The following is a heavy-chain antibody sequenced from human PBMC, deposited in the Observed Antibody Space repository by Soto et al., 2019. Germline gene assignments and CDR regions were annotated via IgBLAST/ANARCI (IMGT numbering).Heavy chain of an antibody. D-gene: IGHD3-22*01. CDR1: GYTFTSYD. CDR2: MNPTSGNT. Sequence: ASVKVSCKASGYTFTSYDINWVRQAAGQGLEWMGWMNPTSGNTGYAQKFQGRVTMTRNTSISTAYMELSSLRSEDTAVYYCARGQDYYDSFYYVYWGQGTLVTAPQ. J-gene: IGHJ4*02. CDR3: ARGQDYYDSFYYVY. V-gene: IGHV1-8*01.